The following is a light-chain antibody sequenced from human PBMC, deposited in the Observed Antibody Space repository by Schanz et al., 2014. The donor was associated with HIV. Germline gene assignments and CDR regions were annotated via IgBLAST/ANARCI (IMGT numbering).Light chain of an antibody. CDR2: LNN. Sequence: QSVLTQPPSVSAAPGQKVTITCSGTYSNIGNNYVSWYQQFPGAAPRLLMYLNNQRPSGIPDRFSGSKSGTSATLVISDLQTGDEADYYCGTWENTLTGEIFGGGTKFTVL. CDR3: GTWENTLTGEI. J-gene: IGLJ2*01. CDR1: YSNIGNNY. V-gene: IGLV1-51*01.